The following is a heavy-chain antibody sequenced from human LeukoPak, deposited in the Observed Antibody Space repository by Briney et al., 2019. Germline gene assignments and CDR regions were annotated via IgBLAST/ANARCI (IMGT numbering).Heavy chain of an antibody. J-gene: IGHJ4*02. D-gene: IGHD1-1*01. V-gene: IGHV1-2*02. Sequence: ASVKVSCKASGYTFTGHYIHWVRQAPGQGLEWMGYIDPANGATRYAQKLQGRVTITRDTSSTTAYMDLRSLRSDDTAVYYCSRIPKLAPTGDFDYWGQGTLVTVSS. CDR1: GYTFTGHY. CDR3: SRIPKLAPTGDFDY. CDR2: IDPANGAT.